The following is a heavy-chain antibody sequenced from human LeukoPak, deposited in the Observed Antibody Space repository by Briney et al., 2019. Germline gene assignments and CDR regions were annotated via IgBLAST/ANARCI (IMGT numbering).Heavy chain of an antibody. J-gene: IGHJ5*02. CDR3: ARVGYGLDP. D-gene: IGHD1-1*01. CDR1: GGSFSGYY. V-gene: IGHV4-34*01. Sequence: PSETLSLTCAVYGGSFSGYYWSWIRQPPGKGLEWIGEINHSGSTNYNPSLKSRVTMSVDTSKNQFSLKLSSVTAADTAVYYCARVGYGLDPWGQGTLVTVSS. CDR2: INHSGST.